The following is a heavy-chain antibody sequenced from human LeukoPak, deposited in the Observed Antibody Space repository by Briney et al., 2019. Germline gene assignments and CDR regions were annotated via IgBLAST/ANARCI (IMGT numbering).Heavy chain of an antibody. CDR2: INPNSGGT. Sequence: GASVKVSCKASGYTFTGYYMHWVRQAPGQGLEWMGWINPNSGGTNYAQKFQGRVTMTRDTSISTAYMGLSRLRSDDTAVYYCARGKELGYCSSTSCYAGAFDIWGQGTMVTVSS. V-gene: IGHV1-2*02. CDR1: GYTFTGYY. CDR3: ARGKELGYCSSTSCYAGAFDI. D-gene: IGHD2-2*01. J-gene: IGHJ3*02.